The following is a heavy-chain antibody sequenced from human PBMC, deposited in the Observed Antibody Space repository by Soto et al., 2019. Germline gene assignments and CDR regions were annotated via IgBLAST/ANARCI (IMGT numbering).Heavy chain of an antibody. CDR3: STDEWE. CDR2: IKSKIHGGTT. CDR1: GFSFSNGW. Sequence: EVQLVESGGGLVKPGGSLRLSCAASGFSFSNGWMSWVRQAPGKGLEWVGRIKSKIHGGTTDYAAHVKGRFTISRDDSKNTLDLQMHRLQTEDTAVYYCSTDEWEWGQGTRVTVSS. J-gene: IGHJ4*02. V-gene: IGHV3-15*05. D-gene: IGHD1-26*01.